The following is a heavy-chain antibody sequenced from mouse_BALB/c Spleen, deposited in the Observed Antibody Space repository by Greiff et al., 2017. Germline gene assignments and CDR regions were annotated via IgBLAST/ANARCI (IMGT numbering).Heavy chain of an antibody. CDR2: INPSNGGT. D-gene: IGHD2-2*01. CDR3: TRWGLRPGMDY. J-gene: IGHJ4*01. Sequence: QVQLKESGAELVKPGASVKLSCKASGYTFTSYYMYWVKQRPGQGLEWIGEINPSNGGTNFNEKFKSKATLTVDKSSSTAYMQLSSLTSEDSAVYYCTRWGLRPGMDYWGQGTSVTVSS. CDR1: GYTFTSYY. V-gene: IGHV1S81*02.